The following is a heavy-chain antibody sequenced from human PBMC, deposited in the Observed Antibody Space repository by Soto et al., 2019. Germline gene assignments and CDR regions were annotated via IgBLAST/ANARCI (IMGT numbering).Heavy chain of an antibody. J-gene: IGHJ5*02. D-gene: IGHD4-17*01. V-gene: IGHV3-66*02. CDR1: GFTVSGNY. Sequence: GGSLRLSCAASGFTVSGNYMSWARQAPGKGLEWVSVIYNDGSTYYADSVKGRFTISRDNSKNTLYLQMNSLSVEDTAVYYCTRADPTVTLSVFDPWGQGTLVTVSS. CDR3: TRADPTVTLSVFDP. CDR2: IYNDGST.